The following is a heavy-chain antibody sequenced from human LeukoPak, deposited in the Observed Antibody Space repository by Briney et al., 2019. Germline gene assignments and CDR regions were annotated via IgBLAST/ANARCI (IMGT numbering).Heavy chain of an antibody. CDR3: AAKGQVGATNVDY. CDR1: GFTFSTYG. CDR2: IRYDGTNK. V-gene: IGHV3-30*02. Sequence: GGSLRLSCAVSGFTFSTYGMHWVRQAPGKGLQWVTFIRYDGTNKYYADSVKGRFTISRDNSKSTLYLQMNSLRAEDTAVYYCAAKGQVGATNVDYWGQGTLVTVSS. D-gene: IGHD1-26*01. J-gene: IGHJ4*02.